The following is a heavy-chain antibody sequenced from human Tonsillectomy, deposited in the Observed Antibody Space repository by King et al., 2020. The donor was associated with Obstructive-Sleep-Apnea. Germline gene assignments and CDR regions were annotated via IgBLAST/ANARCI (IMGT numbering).Heavy chain of an antibody. CDR2: IRYDGNVK. CDR1: GFSFSTHG. CDR3: AKGAMIVVVMEYFDY. D-gene: IGHD3-22*01. J-gene: IGHJ4*02. V-gene: IGHV3-30*02. Sequence: VQLVESGGGVVQPERSLRLSCAASGFSFSTHGMHWVRQAPGKGLEWVAFIRYDGNVKYYADSVKGRFTISRDDSKNTLYLQMNSLRAEDTAVYYCAKGAMIVVVMEYFDYWGQGTLVTVSS.